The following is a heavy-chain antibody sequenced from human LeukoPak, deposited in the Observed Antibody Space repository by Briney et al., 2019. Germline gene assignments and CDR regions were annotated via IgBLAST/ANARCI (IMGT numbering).Heavy chain of an antibody. CDR3: ARDLIAYCGGDCYNYFDY. D-gene: IGHD2-21*02. J-gene: IGHJ4*02. CDR1: GYTFTSYG. Sequence: ASVKVSCKASGYTFTSYGISWVRQAPGQGLEWMGWISAYNGNTNYAQKLQGRVTMTTDTSTSTAYMELRSLRSDDTAVYYCARDLIAYCGGDCYNYFDYWGQGTLVTVSS. CDR2: ISAYNGNT. V-gene: IGHV1-18*01.